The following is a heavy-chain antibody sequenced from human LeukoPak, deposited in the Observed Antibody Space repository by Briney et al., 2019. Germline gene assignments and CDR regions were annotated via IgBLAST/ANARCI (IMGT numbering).Heavy chain of an antibody. CDR2: INHSGST. CDR3: ARPRRQSGGRWNWFDP. V-gene: IGHV4-34*01. CDR1: GGSFSGYY. J-gene: IGHJ5*02. D-gene: IGHD2-15*01. Sequence: SETLSLTCTVYGGSFSGYYWSWIRQPPGKGLEWIGEINHSGSTNYNPSLKSRVTISVDTSKNQFSLKLSSVTAADTAVYYCARPRRQSGGRWNWFDPWGQGTLVTVSS.